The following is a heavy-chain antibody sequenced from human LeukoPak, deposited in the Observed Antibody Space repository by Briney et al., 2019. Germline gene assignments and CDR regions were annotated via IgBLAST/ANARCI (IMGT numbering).Heavy chain of an antibody. J-gene: IGHJ5*02. V-gene: IGHV3-7*01. CDR2: IKQDGSEK. CDR1: GFTFSSYW. CDR3: ARVTNSSRGGFDP. D-gene: IGHD6-13*01. Sequence: GGSLRLSCAASGFTFSSYWMSWVRQAPGKGLEWVANIKQDGSEKYYVDSVKGRSTISRDNAKNSLYLQMNSLRAEDTAVYYCARVTNSSRGGFDPWGQGTLVTVSS.